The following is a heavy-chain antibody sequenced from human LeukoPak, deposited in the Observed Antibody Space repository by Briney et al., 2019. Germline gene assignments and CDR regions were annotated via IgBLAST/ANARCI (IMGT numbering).Heavy chain of an antibody. CDR1: GYTFTSYA. CDR3: ARAGPLVYGMDV. V-gene: IGHV1-3*01. CDR2: INAGNGNT. J-gene: IGHJ6*02. Sequence: ASVKVSCKASGYTFTSYAMHWVRQAPGQRLEWMGWINAGNGNTKYSQKFQGRVTITRDTSASTAYMELSSLRSEDTAVYYCARAGPLVYGMDVWGQGTTVTVSS. D-gene: IGHD3-10*01.